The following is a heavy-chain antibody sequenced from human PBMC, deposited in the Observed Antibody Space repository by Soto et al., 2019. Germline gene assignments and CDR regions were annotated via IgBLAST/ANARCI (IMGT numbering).Heavy chain of an antibody. J-gene: IGHJ5*02. CDR2: INHSGST. D-gene: IGHD6-13*01. CDR3: ARASSSWYNWFDP. V-gene: IGHV4-34*01. CDR1: GGSFSGYY. Sequence: QVQLQQWGAGLLKPSETLSLTCAVYGGSFSGYYWSWIRQPPGKGLEWIGEINHSGSTNYNPSLKSRVTISVDTSKNQFSLKLSSVTAADTAVYYCARASSSWYNWFDPLGQGTLVTVSS.